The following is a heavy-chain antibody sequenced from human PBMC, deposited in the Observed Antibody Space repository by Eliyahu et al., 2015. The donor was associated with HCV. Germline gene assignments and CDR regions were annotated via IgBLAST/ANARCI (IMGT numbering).Heavy chain of an antibody. D-gene: IGHD2-2*01. CDR1: GGSINNDY. Sequence: QVQLQESGPGLVKPSETLSLTCTVSGGSINNDYWSWIRQPPGKGLEWVGYIYYSGSTNYNPSLKSRVTISVDMSKNQFSLKLSSVTAADTAVYYCARVWCGSAPCSPYNWFDPWGQGILVTVSS. J-gene: IGHJ5*02. CDR3: ARVWCGSAPCSPYNWFDP. V-gene: IGHV4-59*01. CDR2: IYYSGST.